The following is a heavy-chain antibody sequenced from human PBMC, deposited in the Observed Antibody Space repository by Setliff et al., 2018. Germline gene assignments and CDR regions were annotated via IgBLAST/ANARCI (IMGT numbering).Heavy chain of an antibody. V-gene: IGHV4-4*07. CDR1: GGSISSYY. D-gene: IGHD3-10*01. Sequence: PSETLSLTCTVSGGSISSYYWSWIRQPAGKGLEWIGRIYTSGSTNYNPSLKSRVTMSVDTSKNQFSLKLSSVTAADTAVYYCSREKGHREAPELRGLYYYYMDVWGKGTTVTVSS. CDR2: IYTSGST. CDR3: SREKGHREAPELRGLYYYYMDV. J-gene: IGHJ6*03.